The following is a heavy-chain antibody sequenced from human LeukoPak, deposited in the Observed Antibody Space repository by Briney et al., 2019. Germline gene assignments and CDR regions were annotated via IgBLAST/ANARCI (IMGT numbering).Heavy chain of an antibody. D-gene: IGHD3-16*01. CDR2: ITISGHTK. V-gene: IGHV3-48*03. J-gene: IGHJ5*02. CDR3: ARGDPHADL. CDR1: GFDLSTYE. Sequence: GGSLRLSCAASGFDLSTYEMNWGRQAPGEGLEWIADITISGHTKNYADSVKGRFTISRDNARTSLYLQMNSLRVEDTGVYYCARGDPHADLWGQGTLVTVSS.